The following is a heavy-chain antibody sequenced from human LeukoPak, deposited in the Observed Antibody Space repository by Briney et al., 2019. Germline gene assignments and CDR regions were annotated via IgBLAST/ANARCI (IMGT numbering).Heavy chain of an antibody. CDR1: GFTFSNYW. V-gene: IGHV3-30*18. Sequence: GGSLRLSCAASGFTFSNYWMSWVRQAPGKGLEWVAVISYDGSNKYYADSVKGRFTISRDNSKNTLYLQMNSLRVEDTAVYYCAKDRVATPGYFQHWGQGTLVTVSS. CDR2: ISYDGSNK. CDR3: AKDRVATPGYFQH. D-gene: IGHD6-13*01. J-gene: IGHJ1*01.